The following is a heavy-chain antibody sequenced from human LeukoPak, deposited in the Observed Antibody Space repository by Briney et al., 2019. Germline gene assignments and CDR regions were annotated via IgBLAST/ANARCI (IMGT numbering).Heavy chain of an antibody. Sequence: PGRSLRLSCAASGFTFDDYAMHWVRQAPGKGLEWVSGISWNSGSIGYADSAKGRFTISRDNAENSLYLQMNSLRAEDTALYYCAREGAAGFDYWGQGTLVTVSS. D-gene: IGHD1-26*01. CDR3: AREGAAGFDY. V-gene: IGHV3-9*01. J-gene: IGHJ4*02. CDR2: ISWNSGSI. CDR1: GFTFDDYA.